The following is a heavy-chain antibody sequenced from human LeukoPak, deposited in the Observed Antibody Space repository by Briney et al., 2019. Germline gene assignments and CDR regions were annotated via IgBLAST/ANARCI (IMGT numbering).Heavy chain of an antibody. J-gene: IGHJ4*02. CDR2: ISFGSTYT. CDR3: ARDSGNVLY. V-gene: IGHV3-11*05. CDR1: GFTFSDYY. Sequence: GGSLRLSCAASGFTFSDYYMSWVRQAPGKGLEWVSYISFGSTYTDYADSVKGRFTISRDNAKNSLYLQMNSLRAEDTAVYYCARDSGNVLYWGQGTLVTVSS. D-gene: IGHD5-12*01.